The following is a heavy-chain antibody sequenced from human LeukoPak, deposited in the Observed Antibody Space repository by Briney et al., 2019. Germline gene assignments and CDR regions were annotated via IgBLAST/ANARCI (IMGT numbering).Heavy chain of an antibody. J-gene: IGHJ6*02. D-gene: IGHD3-22*01. CDR1: GFTFSSYS. CDR2: ISSSSSYI. Sequence: PGGSLRLSCAASGFTFSSYSMNWVRQAPGKGLEWVSSISSSSSYIYYADSAKGRFTISRDNAKNSLYLQMNSLRAEDTAVYYCARDGIVSGYFYYSMDVWGQGTTVIVSS. V-gene: IGHV3-21*01. CDR3: ARDGIVSGYFYYSMDV.